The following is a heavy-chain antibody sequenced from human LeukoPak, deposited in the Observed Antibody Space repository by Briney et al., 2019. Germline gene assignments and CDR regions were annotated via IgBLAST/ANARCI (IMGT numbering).Heavy chain of an antibody. CDR3: ARAPVYYDESRGHLKISNWYLDL. CDR2: INSDGSST. J-gene: IGHJ2*01. CDR1: GFTFSSYW. V-gene: IGHV3-74*01. D-gene: IGHD3-22*01. Sequence: SGGSLRLSCAASGFTFSSYWMHWVRQAPGKGLVWVSRINSDGSSTSYADSVKGRFTISRDNAKNSLYLQMNSLRAEDTAVFYCARAPVYYDESRGHLKISNWYLDLWGRGTLVTVSS.